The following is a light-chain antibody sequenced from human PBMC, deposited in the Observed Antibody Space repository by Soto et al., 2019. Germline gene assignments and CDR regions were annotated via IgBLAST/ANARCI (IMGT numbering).Light chain of an antibody. V-gene: IGKV2-28*01. CDR1: QNLLHGNGYNY. J-gene: IGKJ3*01. CDR2: LGS. Sequence: DIVMTQSPLSLPVTPGEPASISCRSSQNLLHGNGYNYLEWYLQKPGQSPQLLIYLGSTRASGVPVRFSGSGSGTYFTLKISTVEAEDVGVYYCMQGLQVPFTFGPGTKVDIK. CDR3: MQGLQVPFT.